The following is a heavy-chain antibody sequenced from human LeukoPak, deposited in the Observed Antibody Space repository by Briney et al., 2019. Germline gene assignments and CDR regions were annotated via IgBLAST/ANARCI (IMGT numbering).Heavy chain of an antibody. Sequence: PGGSLRLSCAASGFTFDDYGMSWVRQAPGKGLEWVSGINWNGGSTGYADSVKGRFTISRGNAKNSLNLQMNSLRAEDTALYHCARVQDWGMSGAFDIWGQGTMVTVSS. V-gene: IGHV3-20*01. D-gene: IGHD7-27*01. CDR2: INWNGGST. CDR1: GFTFDDYG. J-gene: IGHJ3*02. CDR3: ARVQDWGMSGAFDI.